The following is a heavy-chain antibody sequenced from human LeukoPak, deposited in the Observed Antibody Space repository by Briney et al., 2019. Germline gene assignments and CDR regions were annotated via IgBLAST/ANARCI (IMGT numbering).Heavy chain of an antibody. CDR3: AKSVTTVTTKGHFDY. CDR2: ISGSGGST. CDR1: GFTFSSYA. V-gene: IGHV3-23*01. Sequence: GASLRLSCAASGFTFSSYAMSWVRQAPGKGLEWVSAISGSGGSTYYADSVKGRFTISRDNSKNTLYLQMNSLRAEDTALYYCAKSVTTVTTKGHFDYWGQGTLVTVSS. D-gene: IGHD4-17*01. J-gene: IGHJ4*02.